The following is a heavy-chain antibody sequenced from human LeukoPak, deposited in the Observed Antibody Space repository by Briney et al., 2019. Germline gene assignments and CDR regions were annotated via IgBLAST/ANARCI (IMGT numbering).Heavy chain of an antibody. Sequence: DPGGSLRLSCAASGFTFDDYAMHWVRQAPGKGLEWVSGIRWNSGSIGYADSVKGRFIISRDNAKNSLYLQMNSLRAEDTAVFYCARAPGTTHYYGGLDVWGQGTTVTVSS. CDR1: GFTFDDYA. CDR2: IRWNSGSI. J-gene: IGHJ6*02. V-gene: IGHV3-9*01. CDR3: ARAPGTTHYYGGLDV. D-gene: IGHD1-14*01.